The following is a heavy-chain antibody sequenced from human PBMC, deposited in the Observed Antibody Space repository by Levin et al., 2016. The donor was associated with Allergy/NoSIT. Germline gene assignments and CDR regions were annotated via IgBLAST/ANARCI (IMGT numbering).Heavy chain of an antibody. Sequence: GGSLRLSCAASGFTFSSYWMHWVRQVPGKGLVWVSRIDKNGSYTGYADSVKGRFTISRDNAKNSLSLQMNSLRAEDTALYFCVRDAVVATAPYYYSGMDVWGRGTPVTVSS. V-gene: IGHV3-74*01. CDR3: VRDAVVATAPYYYSGMDV. CDR2: IDKNGSYT. CDR1: GFTFSSYW. D-gene: IGHD2-21*02. J-gene: IGHJ6*02.